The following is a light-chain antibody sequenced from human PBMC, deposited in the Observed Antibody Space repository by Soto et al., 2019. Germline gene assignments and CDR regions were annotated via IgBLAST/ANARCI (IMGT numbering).Light chain of an antibody. CDR1: QSVSRNY. V-gene: IGKV3-20*01. CDR2: GAS. Sequence: EIVLTQSPGTLSLSPGERATLSCRASQSVSRNYLAWYQQKAGQAPRLLIYGASSRATGIPDRFSGSGSGTDFTLTLSRLEPEAFAVYYCPHDSTSLPYTFGQGATLEIK. CDR3: PHDSTSLPYT. J-gene: IGKJ2*01.